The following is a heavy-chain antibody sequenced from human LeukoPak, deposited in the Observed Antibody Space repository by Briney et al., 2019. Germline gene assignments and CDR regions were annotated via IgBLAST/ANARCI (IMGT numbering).Heavy chain of an antibody. V-gene: IGHV3-23*01. Sequence: GGSLRLSCAASGFTFSTYAMNWVRQAPGKGLEWVSSICGSGGSTYYADSVKGRFTISRDNAKNTLYLQMNSLRAEDTGVYYCARETTAIREWYFDLWGRGTLVTVAS. D-gene: IGHD4-17*01. CDR3: ARETTAIREWYFDL. CDR2: ICGSGGST. CDR1: GFTFSTYA. J-gene: IGHJ2*01.